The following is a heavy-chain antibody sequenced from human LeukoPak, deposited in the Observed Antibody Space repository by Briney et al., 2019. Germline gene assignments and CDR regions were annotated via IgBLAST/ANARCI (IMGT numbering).Heavy chain of an antibody. D-gene: IGHD6-13*01. J-gene: IGHJ4*02. CDR2: IFSSGST. Sequence: PSETLSLTCTVSGGSISGYYWSWIRQPAGKGLEWIGRIFSSGSTNYNPSLKSRVTISVDKSKNQFSPKLSSVTAADTAVYYCAREGSSSWYIDYWGQGTLVTVSS. CDR3: AREGSSSWYIDY. V-gene: IGHV4-4*07. CDR1: GGSISGYY.